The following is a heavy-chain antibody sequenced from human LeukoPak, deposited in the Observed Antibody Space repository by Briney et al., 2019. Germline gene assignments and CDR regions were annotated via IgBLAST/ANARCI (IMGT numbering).Heavy chain of an antibody. Sequence: SETLSLTCTVSGGSISSGGYYWSWIRQPPGKGLEWIGYIYYSGSTCYNPSLKSRVTISVDTSKNQFSLKLSSVTAADTAVYYCASASIVGAGYFDYWGQGTLVTVSS. CDR3: ASASIVGAGYFDY. CDR2: IYYSGST. V-gene: IGHV4-30-2*01. J-gene: IGHJ4*02. D-gene: IGHD1-26*01. CDR1: GGSISSGGYY.